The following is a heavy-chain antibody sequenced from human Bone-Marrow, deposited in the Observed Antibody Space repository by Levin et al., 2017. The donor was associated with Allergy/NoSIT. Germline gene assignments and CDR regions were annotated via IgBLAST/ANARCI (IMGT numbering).Heavy chain of an antibody. Sequence: SQTLSLTCTVSGGSISDYYWSWIRQPPGKGLELIGYFYYSGSTDYNPSLKSRVTISVDTSKNQFSLKLTSVTAADTAVYYCARGRVPNTWGQGTLVTVSS. CDR2: FYYSGST. D-gene: IGHD3-16*01. CDR3: ARGRVPNT. J-gene: IGHJ5*02. CDR1: GGSISDYY. V-gene: IGHV4-59*08.